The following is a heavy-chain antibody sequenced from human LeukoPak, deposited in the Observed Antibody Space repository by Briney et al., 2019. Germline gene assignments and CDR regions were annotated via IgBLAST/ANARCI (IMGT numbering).Heavy chain of an antibody. V-gene: IGHV4-4*07. D-gene: IGHD1-1*01. CDR2: IYTSGST. Sequence: PSETLSLTCTVSGGSISSYYWSWIRQPAGKGLEWIGRIYTSGSTNYNPSLKSRVTMSVDTSKNQFSLKLSSVTAADTAVYYCARWLRETGTGAFDIWGQGTMVTVSS. CDR1: GGSISSYY. J-gene: IGHJ3*02. CDR3: ARWLRETGTGAFDI.